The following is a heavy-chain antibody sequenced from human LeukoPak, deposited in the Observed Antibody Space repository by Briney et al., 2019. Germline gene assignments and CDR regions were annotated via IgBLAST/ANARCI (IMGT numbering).Heavy chain of an antibody. CDR2: ISAYNGNT. J-gene: IGHJ4*02. V-gene: IGHV1-18*01. CDR3: ARVITIFGVVITPDYFDY. D-gene: IGHD3-3*01. Sequence: VASVTVSCKASGYTFTSYGISWVRQAPGQGLEWMGWISAYNGNTNYAQKLQGRVTMTTDTSTSTAYMELRSLRSDDTAVYYCARVITIFGVVITPDYFDYWGQGTLVTVSS. CDR1: GYTFTSYG.